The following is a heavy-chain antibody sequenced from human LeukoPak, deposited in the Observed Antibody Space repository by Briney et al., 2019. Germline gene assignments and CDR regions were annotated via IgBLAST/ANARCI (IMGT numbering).Heavy chain of an antibody. CDR1: GGSISGGGYY. CDR2: IYYSGST. D-gene: IGHD3-16*01. CDR3: ARGLGRWGPDWFDP. Sequence: SETLSLTCTVSGGSISGGGYYWSWIRQHPGKGLEWIGYIYYSGSTYYNPSLKSRVTISVDTSKNQFSLKLSSVTAADTAVYYCARGLGRWGPDWFDPWGQGTLVTVSS. J-gene: IGHJ5*02. V-gene: IGHV4-31*03.